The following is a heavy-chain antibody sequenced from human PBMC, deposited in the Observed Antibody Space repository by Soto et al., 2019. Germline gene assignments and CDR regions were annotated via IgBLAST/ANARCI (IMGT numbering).Heavy chain of an antibody. CDR3: SRGFFQPHSTPNFAY. Sequence: GESLKISCKGSGYTFTTYWIGWVRQMPGKGLEWMGIIYPGDSDTRYSPSFEGQVTISVDKSITIAYLQWSSLKASDSAMYYCSRGFFQPHSTPNFAYWGLGTLVTVSS. J-gene: IGHJ4*02. V-gene: IGHV5-51*01. CDR2: IYPGDSDT. D-gene: IGHD2-2*01. CDR1: GYTFTTYW.